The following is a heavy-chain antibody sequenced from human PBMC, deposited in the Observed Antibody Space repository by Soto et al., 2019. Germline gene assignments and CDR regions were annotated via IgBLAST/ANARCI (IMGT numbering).Heavy chain of an antibody. Sequence: GGSLRLSCAASGFTFSSYAMSWVRQAPGKGLEWVSAISATGGSTYYADSVKGRFTISRDNSKNTLYLQMYSLRAEDTAVYYCANDPDYYESIPACYWGQGTPVTVSS. J-gene: IGHJ4*02. CDR3: ANDPDYYESIPACY. CDR1: GFTFSSYA. V-gene: IGHV3-23*01. CDR2: ISATGGST. D-gene: IGHD3-22*01.